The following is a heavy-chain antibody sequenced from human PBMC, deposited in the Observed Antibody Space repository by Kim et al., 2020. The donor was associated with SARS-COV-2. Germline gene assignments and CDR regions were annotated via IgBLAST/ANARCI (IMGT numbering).Heavy chain of an antibody. J-gene: IGHJ6*02. V-gene: IGHV1-18*01. Sequence: ASVKVSCKASGYTFTSYGISWVRQAPGQGLEWMGWISAYNGNTNYAQKLQGRVTMTTDTSTSTAYMELRSLRSDDTAVYYCARAIVVVVAATSQPLGYYYYGMDVWGQGTTVTVSS. CDR2: ISAYNGNT. CDR3: ARAIVVVVAATSQPLGYYYYGMDV. CDR1: GYTFTSYG. D-gene: IGHD2-15*01.